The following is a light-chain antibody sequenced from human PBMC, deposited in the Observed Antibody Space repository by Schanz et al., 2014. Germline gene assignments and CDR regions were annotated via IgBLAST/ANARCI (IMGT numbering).Light chain of an antibody. CDR1: SSDIGRYNY. Sequence: QSALTQPPSASGSPGQSVTISCTGTSSDIGRYNYVSWYQHHPGKAPKLLIYDVTKRPSGVPDRFSGSKSGNTASLTVSGLQAEDEADYYCSSYAGSNNFVVFGGGTQLTVL. CDR3: SSYAGSNNFVV. V-gene: IGLV2-8*01. CDR2: DVT. J-gene: IGLJ2*01.